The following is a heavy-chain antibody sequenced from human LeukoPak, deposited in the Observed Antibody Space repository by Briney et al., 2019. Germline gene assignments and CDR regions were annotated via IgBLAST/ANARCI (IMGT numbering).Heavy chain of an antibody. D-gene: IGHD1-26*01. Sequence: ASVKVSCKASGYSFTSYAMNWVRQAPGQGLEWMGWINTNTGNPMYAQGFTGRFVFSLDTSVSTAYLQISSLKAEDTAVYYCARLSAHSGSHHDYWGRGTLVTVSS. V-gene: IGHV7-4-1*02. CDR2: INTNTGNP. CDR3: ARLSAHSGSHHDY. J-gene: IGHJ4*02. CDR1: GYSFTSYA.